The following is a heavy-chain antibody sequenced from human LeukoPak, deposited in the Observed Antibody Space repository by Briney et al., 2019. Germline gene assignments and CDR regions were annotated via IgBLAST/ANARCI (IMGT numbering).Heavy chain of an antibody. D-gene: IGHD1-26*01. Sequence: SETLSLTCTVSGDSISSYYWSWIRQPPGKGLEWIGYIYYSGGTNYNPSLKSRVTISVDTSKNQFSLKLSSVTAADTAVYYCARGLGATSPVDYWGQGTLVTVSS. CDR2: IYYSGGT. V-gene: IGHV4-59*01. CDR3: ARGLGATSPVDY. CDR1: GDSISSYY. J-gene: IGHJ4*02.